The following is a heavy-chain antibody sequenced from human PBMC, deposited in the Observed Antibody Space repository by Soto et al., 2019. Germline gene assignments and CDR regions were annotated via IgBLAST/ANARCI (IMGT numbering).Heavy chain of an antibody. J-gene: IGHJ4*02. V-gene: IGHV3-7*01. CDR2: IKQDGSEK. Sequence: EVQLVESGGGLVQPGGSLRLSCAASGFTFSSYWMSWVRQAPGKGLEWVANIKQDGSEKYYVDSVKGRFTISRDNAKNSLYLQMNSLRAEDTAVYYCASKMVYAYFDYWGQGTLVTVSS. D-gene: IGHD2-8*01. CDR1: GFTFSSYW. CDR3: ASKMVYAYFDY.